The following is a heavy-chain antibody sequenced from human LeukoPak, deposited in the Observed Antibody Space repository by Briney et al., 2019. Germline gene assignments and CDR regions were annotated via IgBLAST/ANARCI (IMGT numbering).Heavy chain of an antibody. V-gene: IGHV3-53*04. D-gene: IGHD6-19*01. Sequence: PGGSLRLSCAASGFTASSSYMSWGRQAPGLGLEWVSIVYSGGSIYYADSVKGRFTTSRHNSNNTLDLQMNSLRTEDTAMYYCARSYNSAWLDYWGQGTLVTVSS. CDR2: VYSGGSI. CDR1: GFTASSSY. J-gene: IGHJ4*02. CDR3: ARSYNSAWLDY.